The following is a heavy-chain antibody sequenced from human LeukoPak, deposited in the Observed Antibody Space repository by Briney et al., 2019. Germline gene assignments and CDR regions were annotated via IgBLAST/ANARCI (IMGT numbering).Heavy chain of an antibody. V-gene: IGHV4-59*08. Sequence: PSETLSLTCTVSGGSISSYYWSWIRQPPGKGLEWIGYIYYSGSTNYNPSLKSRVTISLDTSKNQFSLKLSSVTAADTAVYYCARHGAIAVAGGFDYWGQGTLVTVSS. CDR2: IYYSGST. J-gene: IGHJ4*02. D-gene: IGHD6-19*01. CDR1: GGSISSYY. CDR3: ARHGAIAVAGGFDY.